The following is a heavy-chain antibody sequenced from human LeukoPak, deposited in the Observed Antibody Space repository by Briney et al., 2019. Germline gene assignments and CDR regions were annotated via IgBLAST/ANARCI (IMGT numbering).Heavy chain of an antibody. V-gene: IGHV4-39*01. CDR3: AGSYSSTWYSTFDL. CDR2: INYSGNT. CDR1: GGSLNSNSYY. Sequence: PSETLSLTCTVSGGSLNSNSYYWGWIRQSPGKGLEWIGSINYSGNTYYSPSLKSRVTISVDTSKNQFSLKLSSVTAADSAIYYCAGSYSSTWYSTFDLWGQGTVVTVSS. D-gene: IGHD2/OR15-2a*01. J-gene: IGHJ3*01.